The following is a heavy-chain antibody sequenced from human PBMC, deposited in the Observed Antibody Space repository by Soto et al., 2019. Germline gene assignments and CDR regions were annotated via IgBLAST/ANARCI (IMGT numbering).Heavy chain of an antibody. V-gene: IGHV1-69*02. CDR3: ASRKQWLVRDYYYGMDF. D-gene: IGHD6-19*01. Sequence: QVQLVQSGAEVKKPGSSAKVSCKASGGTFSSYTISWVRQSPGQGLEWMGRIIPILGIANYAQKFQGRVTITADKSTSTAYMELSSLRSEDTAVYYCASRKQWLVRDYYYGMDFWGQGTTVTVSS. CDR1: GGTFSSYT. CDR2: IIPILGIA. J-gene: IGHJ6*02.